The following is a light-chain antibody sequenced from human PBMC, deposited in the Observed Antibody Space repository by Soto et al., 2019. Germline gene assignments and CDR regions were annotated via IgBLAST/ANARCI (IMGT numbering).Light chain of an antibody. J-gene: IGKJ1*01. CDR3: LQHYYYPPWT. Sequence: DIQMTQFPSSLSASVGDTVTITCRASQGIRNDLGWYQQKPGKAPKSLIYAASSLQSGVPSRFSGSGSGTEFTLTISGLQPEDFATYYCLQHYYYPPWTFGQGTKVDIK. CDR1: QGIRND. V-gene: IGKV1-17*01. CDR2: AAS.